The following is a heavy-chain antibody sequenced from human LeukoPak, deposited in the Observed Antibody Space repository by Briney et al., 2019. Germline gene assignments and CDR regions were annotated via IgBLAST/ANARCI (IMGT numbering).Heavy chain of an antibody. CDR3: ARGGSEWELNSPMFDY. D-gene: IGHD1-26*01. CDR2: INPNSGGT. CDR1: GYTFTGYY. Sequence: GASVKVSCKASGYTFTGYYMHWVRQAPGQGLEWMGWINPNSGGTNYAQKFQGRVTMTRDTSISTAYMELSRLRSDDTAVYYCARGGSEWELNSPMFDYWGQGTLVTVSS. J-gene: IGHJ4*02. V-gene: IGHV1-2*02.